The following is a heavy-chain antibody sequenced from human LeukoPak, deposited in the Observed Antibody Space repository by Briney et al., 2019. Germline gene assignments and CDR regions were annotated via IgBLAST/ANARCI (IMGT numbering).Heavy chain of an antibody. V-gene: IGHV3-21*01. Sequence: GGSLRLSCATSGFTFSSYSMNWVRQAPGKGLEWVSSISSSSSYIYYADSVKGRFTISRDNAKNSLYLQMNSLRAEDTAVYYCARDIDSYGFDYWGQGTLVTVSS. J-gene: IGHJ4*02. CDR3: ARDIDSYGFDY. D-gene: IGHD5-18*01. CDR2: ISSSSSYI. CDR1: GFTFSSYS.